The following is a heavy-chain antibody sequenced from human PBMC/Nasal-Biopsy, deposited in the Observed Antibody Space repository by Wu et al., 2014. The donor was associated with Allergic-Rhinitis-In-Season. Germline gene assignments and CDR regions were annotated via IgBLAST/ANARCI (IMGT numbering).Heavy chain of an antibody. Sequence: LRLSCAASGFTFSSYAMHWVRQAPGKGLEWVAVISYDGSNKYYADSVKGRFTISRDNSKNTLYLQMNSLRAEDTAVYYCARAVAVAPTVGDWYFDLWGRGTLVTVSS. CDR2: ISYDGSNK. V-gene: IGHV3-30-3*01. CDR3: ARAVAVAPTVGDWYFDL. J-gene: IGHJ2*01. CDR1: GFTFSSYA. D-gene: IGHD6-19*01.